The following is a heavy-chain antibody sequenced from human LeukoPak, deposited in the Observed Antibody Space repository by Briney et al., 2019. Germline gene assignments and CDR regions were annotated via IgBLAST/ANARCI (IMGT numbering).Heavy chain of an antibody. CDR3: ARDPYSGAYSEGYYYYYMDV. Sequence: GRSLRLSCAASGFTFNNYAMHWVRQAPGKGLEWVAFISYDGSHKFYLDSVKGRFNISRDNSKNTLCLQMNSLRAEDTAVYYCARDPYSGAYSEGYYYYYMDVWGTGTTVTVSS. D-gene: IGHD1-26*01. V-gene: IGHV3-30*04. CDR2: ISYDGSHK. CDR1: GFTFNNYA. J-gene: IGHJ6*03.